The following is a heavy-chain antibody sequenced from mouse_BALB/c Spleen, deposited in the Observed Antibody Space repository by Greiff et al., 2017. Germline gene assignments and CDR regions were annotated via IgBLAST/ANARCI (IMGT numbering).Heavy chain of an antibody. J-gene: IGHJ3*01. V-gene: IGHV5-4*02. Sequence: EVHLVESGGGLVKPGGSLKLSCAASGFTFSDYYMYWVRQTPEKRLEWVATISDGGSYTYYPDSVKGRFTISRDNAKNNLYLQMSSLKSEDTAMYYCAREGDDGYSMFAYWGQGTLVTVSA. CDR3: AREGDDGYSMFAY. D-gene: IGHD2-3*01. CDR1: GFTFSDYY. CDR2: ISDGGSYT.